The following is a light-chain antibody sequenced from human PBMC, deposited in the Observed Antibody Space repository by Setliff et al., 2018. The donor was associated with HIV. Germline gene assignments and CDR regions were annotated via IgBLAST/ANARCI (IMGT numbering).Light chain of an antibody. J-gene: IGLJ1*01. V-gene: IGLV2-14*01. CDR1: SSDVGGYNY. CDR2: EVS. Sequence: QSALTQPASVSGSPGQSITISCTGTSSDVGGYNYVSWYQQHPDRAPKLMIYEVSHRPSGVSNRFSASKSGNTASLTISGLRAEDEADYYCSSYTSGSTQAFGIGTKVTVL. CDR3: SSYTSGSTQA.